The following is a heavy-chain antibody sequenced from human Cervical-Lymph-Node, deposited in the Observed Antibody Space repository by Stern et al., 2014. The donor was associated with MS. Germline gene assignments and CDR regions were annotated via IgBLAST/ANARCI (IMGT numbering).Heavy chain of an antibody. Sequence: QVQLVQSGAEVKKPGASVKVSCEASGYTFNAFYIHWVRQAPGQGLEWMGRINPNDGETSYAQKFQGRVTMTRDSSISTAYMELSRVTSDDTAVFYCARVNRHFGDRMFLGMDVWGQGTTVTVSS. CDR2: INPNDGET. J-gene: IGHJ6*02. CDR3: ARVNRHFGDRMFLGMDV. D-gene: IGHD3-10*01. CDR1: GYTFNAFY. V-gene: IGHV1-2*06.